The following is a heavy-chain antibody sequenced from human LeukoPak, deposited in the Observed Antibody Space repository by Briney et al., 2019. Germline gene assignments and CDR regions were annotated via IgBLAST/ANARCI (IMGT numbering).Heavy chain of an antibody. J-gene: IGHJ3*02. CDR2: ISYDGSNK. CDR3: ARGLWFGEYRVYAFDI. CDR1: GFTFSSYA. V-gene: IGHV3-30-3*01. Sequence: PGGSLRLSCAASGFTFSSYAMHWVRQAPGKGLEWVAVISYDGSNKYYADSVKGRFTISRDNSKNTLYLQMNSLRAEDTAVYYCARGLWFGEYRVYAFDIWGQGTMVTVSS. D-gene: IGHD3-10*01.